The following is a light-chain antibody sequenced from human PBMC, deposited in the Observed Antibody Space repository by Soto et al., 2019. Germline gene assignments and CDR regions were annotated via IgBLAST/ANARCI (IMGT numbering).Light chain of an antibody. J-gene: IGLJ2*01. CDR2: SNN. CDR1: GSNIGSNT. Sequence: QSVLTQPPSASGTPGQRVTISCSGSGSNIGSNTVNWYQQLPGTAPELLIYSNNQRPSGVPDRFSGSKSGTSASLGISGLQSEDEADYYCAAWDDSLNGVVFGGGTKLTVL. CDR3: AAWDDSLNGVV. V-gene: IGLV1-44*01.